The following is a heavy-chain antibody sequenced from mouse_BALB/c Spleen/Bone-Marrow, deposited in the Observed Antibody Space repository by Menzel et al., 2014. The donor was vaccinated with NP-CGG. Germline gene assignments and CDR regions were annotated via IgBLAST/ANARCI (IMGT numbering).Heavy chain of an antibody. CDR2: IYYSGTI. V-gene: IGHV3-5*02. J-gene: IGHJ4*01. D-gene: IGHD2-4*01. CDR1: GISITTGNYR. Sequence: EVQRVESGPGLVKPSQTVSLTCTVTGISITTGNYRWSWIRQFPGNKLEWIGYIYYSGTITYSPSLTSRTTITRDTSKNQFFLEMNSLTAEDTATYYCARDGGLRGYAMDYWGQGTSVTVSS. CDR3: ARDGGLRGYAMDY.